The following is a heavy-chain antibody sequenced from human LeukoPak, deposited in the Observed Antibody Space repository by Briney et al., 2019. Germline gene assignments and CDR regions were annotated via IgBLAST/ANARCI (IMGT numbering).Heavy chain of an antibody. D-gene: IGHD3-10*01. V-gene: IGHV3-30-3*01. J-gene: IGHJ4*02. CDR1: GFSFNSYA. CDR3: ARAVISGIYHHNAFDY. CDR2: ISYDGSTK. Sequence: GGSLRLSCAGSGFSFNSYAIHWVRQAPDKGLEWVTVISYDGSTKYYADSVKGRFTISRDNSKNALSLQVNSLSAEDTAVYYCARAVISGIYHHNAFDYWGQGTLVTVSS.